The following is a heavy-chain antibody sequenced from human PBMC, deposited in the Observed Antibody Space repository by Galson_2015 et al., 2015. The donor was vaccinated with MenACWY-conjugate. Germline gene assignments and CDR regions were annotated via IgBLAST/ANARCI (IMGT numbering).Heavy chain of an antibody. J-gene: IGHJ6*03. CDR2: INAGNGNT. D-gene: IGHD6-6*01. CDR1: GYTFTSYA. Sequence: QSGAEVKKPGESLKTSCKASGYTFTSYAMHWVRQAPGHRLEWMGWINAGNGNTKYSQKFQGRVTITRDTSASTAYMELSSLRSEDTAGYYCARDSSSSPPNYYYYYYMDVWGKGTTLTVSS. CDR3: ARDSSSSPPNYYYYYYMDV. V-gene: IGHV1-3*01.